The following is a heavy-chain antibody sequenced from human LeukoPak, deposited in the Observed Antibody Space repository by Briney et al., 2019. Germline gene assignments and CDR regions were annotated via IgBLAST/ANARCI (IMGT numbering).Heavy chain of an antibody. CDR1: GGSISSYY. D-gene: IGHD3-9*01. CDR3: ARENYDILTGSENYYYYGMDV. Sequence: SETLSLTCTVSGGSISSYYWSWIRQPPGKGLEWIGYIYYSGSTNYNPSLKSRVTISVDTSKNQFSLKLSSVTAADTAVYYCARENYDILTGSENYYYYGMDVWGQGTTVTVSS. CDR2: IYYSGST. V-gene: IGHV4-59*01. J-gene: IGHJ6*02.